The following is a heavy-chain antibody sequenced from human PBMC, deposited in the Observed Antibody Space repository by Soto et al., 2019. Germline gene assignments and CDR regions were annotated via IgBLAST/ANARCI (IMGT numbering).Heavy chain of an antibody. CDR1: GGTFSSYA. Sequence: ASVKVSCKASGGTFSSYAISWVRQAPGQGLEWMGGIIPIFGTANYAQKFQGRVTITADESTSTAYMELSSLRSEDTAVYYCARVYSAGGSYVPATYYFDYWGQGTLVTVSS. V-gene: IGHV1-69*13. CDR2: IIPIFGTA. D-gene: IGHD1-26*01. CDR3: ARVYSAGGSYVPATYYFDY. J-gene: IGHJ4*02.